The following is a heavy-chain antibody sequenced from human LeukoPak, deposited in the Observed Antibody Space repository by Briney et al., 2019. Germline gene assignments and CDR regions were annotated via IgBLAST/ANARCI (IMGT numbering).Heavy chain of an antibody. V-gene: IGHV4-59*08. Sequence: SETLSLTCSVSGDSISSSYWSWIRQPPGKGLEWIGYISYSGGTNYNPSLKSRGTISVDTSKNQFSLMLSSVTAADTAVYHCARRGDYFDFWGRGALVIVSS. D-gene: IGHD3-10*01. CDR3: ARRGDYFDF. CDR2: ISYSGGT. J-gene: IGHJ2*01. CDR1: GDSISSSY.